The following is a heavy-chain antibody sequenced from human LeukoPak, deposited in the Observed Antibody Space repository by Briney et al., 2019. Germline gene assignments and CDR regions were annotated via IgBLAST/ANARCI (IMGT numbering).Heavy chain of an antibody. CDR3: AKGAAAAGVLYYFDY. J-gene: IGHJ4*02. V-gene: IGHV3-9*01. CDR2: ISWNSGSI. Sequence: GGSLRLSYAASGFTFDDYAMHWVRQAPGKGLEWVSGISWNSGSIGYADSVKGRFTISRDNAKNSLYLQMNSLRAEDTALYYCAKGAAAAGVLYYFDYWGQGTLVTVSS. CDR1: GFTFDDYA. D-gene: IGHD6-13*01.